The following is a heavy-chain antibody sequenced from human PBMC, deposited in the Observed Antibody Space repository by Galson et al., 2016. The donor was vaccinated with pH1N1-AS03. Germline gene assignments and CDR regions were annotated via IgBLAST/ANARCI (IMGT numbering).Heavy chain of an antibody. CDR1: GFTFSSYG. CDR3: ARDPDSVAGTSLDWYFDL. CDR2: IRYDGSNK. Sequence: SLRLSCAASGFTFSSYGMHWVRQAPGKGLERVAFIRYDGSNKYYADSVKGRFTISRDNSKNTLYLQMNSLRAEDTAVYYCARDPDSVAGTSLDWYFDLWGRGTRVTVSS. V-gene: IGHV3-30*02. D-gene: IGHD6-19*01. J-gene: IGHJ2*01.